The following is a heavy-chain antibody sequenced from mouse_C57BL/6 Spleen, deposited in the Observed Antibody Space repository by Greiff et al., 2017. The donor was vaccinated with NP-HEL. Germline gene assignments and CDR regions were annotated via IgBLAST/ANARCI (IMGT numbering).Heavy chain of an antibody. D-gene: IGHD2-5*01. J-gene: IGHJ2*01. CDR3: AREGSRSNPYYFDY. V-gene: IGHV1-52*01. CDR1: GYTFTSYW. CDR2: IDPSDSET. Sequence: QVQLKQPGAELVRPGSSVKLSCKASGYTFTSYWMHWVKQRPIQGLEWIGNIDPSDSETHYNQKFKDKATLTVDKSSSTAYMQLSSLTSEDSAVYYCAREGSRSNPYYFDYWGQGTTLTVSS.